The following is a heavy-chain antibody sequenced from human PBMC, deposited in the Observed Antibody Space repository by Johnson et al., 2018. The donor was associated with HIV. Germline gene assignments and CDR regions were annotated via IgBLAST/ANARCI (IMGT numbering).Heavy chain of an antibody. CDR2: ISDSGGST. V-gene: IGHV3-23*04. Sequence: VQLVESGGGLVQPGGSLRLSCAASGFTFSSYAMRWVRQAPGKGLEWVSGISDSGGSTHYADSVKGRFPISRDNSKNTLYLQMNSLRTEDTALYYCAKDIGEGGNSEGVAFDIWGQGTMVTVSS. CDR3: AKDIGEGGNSEGVAFDI. CDR1: GFTFSSYA. D-gene: IGHD4-23*01. J-gene: IGHJ3*02.